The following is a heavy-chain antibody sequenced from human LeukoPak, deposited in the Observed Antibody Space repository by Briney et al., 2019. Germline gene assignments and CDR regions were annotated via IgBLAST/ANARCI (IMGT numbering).Heavy chain of an antibody. D-gene: IGHD1-1*01. CDR1: GFTFSSYS. CDR3: ARDAISNNWNLRYYYYGMDV. J-gene: IGHJ6*02. V-gene: IGHV3-48*01. CDR2: ISSSSSTI. Sequence: PGGSLRLSCAASGFTFSSYSMNWVRQAPGKGLEWVSYISSSSSTIYYADSVKGRFTISRDNAKNSLYLQMNSLRAEDTAVYYCARDAISNNWNLRYYYYGMDVWGQGTTVTVSS.